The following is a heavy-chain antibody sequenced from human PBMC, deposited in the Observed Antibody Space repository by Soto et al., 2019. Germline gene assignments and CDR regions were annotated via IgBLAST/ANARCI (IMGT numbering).Heavy chain of an antibody. V-gene: IGHV1-18*04. Sequence: QVQLLQSGSETKKPGASVRISCKVSGYTFNTYFISGVSWVRQAPGQGLEWVGWTNAYSGESNNARKFQGRITLTADQSTNTVYLELNSLRPDDSAVYFCTRDERQSCGRLGCYHYEFWGKGTLVTVSS. J-gene: IGHJ4*02. CDR3: TRDERQSCGRLGCYHYEF. CDR2: TNAYSGES. CDR1: GYTFNTYF. D-gene: IGHD2-15*01.